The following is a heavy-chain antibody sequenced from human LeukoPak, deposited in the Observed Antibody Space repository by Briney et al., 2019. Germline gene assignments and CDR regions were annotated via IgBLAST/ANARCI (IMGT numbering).Heavy chain of an antibody. D-gene: IGHD2-2*02. V-gene: IGHV4-34*01. CDR3: ARAEAGYCSSTSCYINWFDP. CDR1: GGSISSYY. CDR2: INHSGST. J-gene: IGHJ5*02. Sequence: SETLSLTCTVSGGSISSYYWSWIRQPPGKGLEWIGEINHSGSTNYNPSLKSRVTISVDTSKNQFSLKLSSVTAADTAVYYCARAEAGYCSSTSCYINWFDPWGQGTLVTVSS.